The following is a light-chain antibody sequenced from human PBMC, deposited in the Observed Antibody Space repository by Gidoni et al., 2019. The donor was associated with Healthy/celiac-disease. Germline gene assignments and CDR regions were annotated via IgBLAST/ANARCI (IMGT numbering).Light chain of an antibody. CDR3: QQRSNWRLT. Sequence: EIVLTQSPATLSLSPGERATLSCRASQSVSSYLAWYQQKPGQAPRLLIYDASNRATSIPAGFSGGGSGADFTLTISSLEPEDFAVYYCQQRSNWRLTFGGGTKVEIK. CDR2: DAS. J-gene: IGKJ4*01. CDR1: QSVSSY. V-gene: IGKV3-11*01.